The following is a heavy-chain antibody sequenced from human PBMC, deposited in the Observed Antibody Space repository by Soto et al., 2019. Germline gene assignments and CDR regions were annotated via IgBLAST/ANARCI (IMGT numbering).Heavy chain of an antibody. J-gene: IGHJ6*02. D-gene: IGHD3-3*01. Sequence: SETLSLTCTVSCGSISSYYWSWIRQPPGKGLEWIGYIYYSGSTNYNPSLKSRVTISVDTSKNQFSLKLSSVTAADTAVYYCARVFEVYYYYGMDVWGQGTTVTVSS. CDR1: CGSISSYY. V-gene: IGHV4-59*13. CDR2: IYYSGST. CDR3: ARVFEVYYYYGMDV.